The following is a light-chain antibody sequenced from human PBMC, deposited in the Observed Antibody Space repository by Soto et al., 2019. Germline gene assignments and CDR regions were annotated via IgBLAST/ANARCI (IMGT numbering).Light chain of an antibody. V-gene: IGKV1-5*03. J-gene: IGKJ4*01. CDR1: QSISSW. CDR2: KAS. Sequence: DFQMTQSPSTLSASVGDRVTITCRASQSISSWLAWYQQKPGKAPKLLIYKASSLESGVPSRFSGSGSGTAVTLTISSLQPDDFATYYCQQYNSYSPLTFGGGTKVEIK. CDR3: QQYNSYSPLT.